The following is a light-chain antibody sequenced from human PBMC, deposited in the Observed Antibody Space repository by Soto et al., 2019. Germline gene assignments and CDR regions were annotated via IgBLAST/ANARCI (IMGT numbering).Light chain of an antibody. CDR2: DNN. CDR1: SSNIGNNY. CDR3: ATWDGSLPGEV. V-gene: IGLV1-51*01. Sequence: QSVLTQSPSVSAAPGQKVTISCSGSSSNIGNNYVSWYQQLQGTAPNLLIYDNNNRPSGIPDRFSGSTSGTSGTLDITGRQTGDEADYYCATWDGSLPGEVFGGGTKLTVL. J-gene: IGLJ2*01.